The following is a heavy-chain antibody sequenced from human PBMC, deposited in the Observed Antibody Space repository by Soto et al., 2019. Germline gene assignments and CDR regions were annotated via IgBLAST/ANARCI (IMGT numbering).Heavy chain of an antibody. V-gene: IGHV4-31*03. J-gene: IGHJ6*02. CDR2: IYYSGST. CDR1: GGSISSGGYY. D-gene: IGHD2-2*01. Sequence: TLSLTCTVSGGSISSGGYYWSWIRQHPGKGLEWIGYIYYSGSTYYNPSLKSRVTISVDTSKNQFSLKLSSVTAADTAVYYCARELRGCSSTSCYAGMDVWGQGTTVTVSS. CDR3: ARELRGCSSTSCYAGMDV.